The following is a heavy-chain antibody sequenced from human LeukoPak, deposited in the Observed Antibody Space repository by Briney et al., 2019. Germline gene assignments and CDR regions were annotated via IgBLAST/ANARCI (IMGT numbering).Heavy chain of an antibody. D-gene: IGHD3-22*01. J-gene: IGHJ6*02. CDR1: GFTFSSYR. CDR2: MNSDGSSI. Sequence: GGSLRLSCAGSGFTFSSYRMHWVRQGPGKGLVWVSGMNSDGSSIVYADSVKGRFTISRDNAKNTLYLQMNSLRAEDTAVYYCARVRDSSGYFYYYGMDVWGQGTTVTVSS. V-gene: IGHV3-74*01. CDR3: ARVRDSSGYFYYYGMDV.